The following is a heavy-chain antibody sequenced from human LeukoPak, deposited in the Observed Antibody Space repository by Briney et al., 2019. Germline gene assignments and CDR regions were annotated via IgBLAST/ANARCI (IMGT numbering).Heavy chain of an antibody. Sequence: AASVKVSCKASGYTFTGYYMHWVRQAPGQGLEWMGWINPNSGGTNYAQKFQGRVTMTRNTSISTAYMELSSLRSEDTAVYYCARGRFVSGLSAQVYWGQGTLVTVSS. V-gene: IGHV1-2*02. J-gene: IGHJ4*02. CDR2: INPNSGGT. D-gene: IGHD3-10*01. CDR3: ARGRFVSGLSAQVY. CDR1: GYTFTGYY.